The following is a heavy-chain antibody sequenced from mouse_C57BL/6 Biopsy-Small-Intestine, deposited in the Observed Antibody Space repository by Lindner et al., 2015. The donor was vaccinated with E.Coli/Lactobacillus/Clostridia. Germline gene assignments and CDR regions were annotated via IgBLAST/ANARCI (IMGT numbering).Heavy chain of an antibody. CDR1: GGVFSNYA. D-gene: IGHD1-1*02. V-gene: IGHV1-81*01. J-gene: IGHJ2*01. CDR2: IIPMFGTA. Sequence: SVKVSCKAFGGVFSNYAFSWVRQAPGQGLEWMGGIIPMFGTANYAQNFQGRVTITADKSTSTVYMELSSLRSEDTAMFYCARSSEVATSVRYYFDYWGQGTLVTVSS. CDR3: ARSSEVATSVRYYFDY.